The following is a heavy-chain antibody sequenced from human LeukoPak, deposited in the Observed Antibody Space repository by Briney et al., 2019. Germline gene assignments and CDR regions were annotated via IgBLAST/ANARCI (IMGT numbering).Heavy chain of an antibody. V-gene: IGHV5-51*01. Sequence: GESQKISCQGSGYNFANYWIGWVRQMPGKGLEWMGIIYPGDSDTRYSPSFQGQVTISADKSISTAYLQWSSLKASDTAMYYCARHPRSPNWYFDLWGRGTLVTVSS. CDR1: GYNFANYW. CDR3: ARHPRSPNWYFDL. J-gene: IGHJ2*01. D-gene: IGHD4-17*01. CDR2: IYPGDSDT.